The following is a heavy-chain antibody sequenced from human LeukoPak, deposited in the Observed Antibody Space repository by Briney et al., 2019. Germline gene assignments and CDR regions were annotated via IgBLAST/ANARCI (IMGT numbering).Heavy chain of an antibody. Sequence: ASVKVSCKAPGYTFTSYDINWVRQATGQGLEWMGWMNPNSGNTGYAQKFQGRVTMTRNTSISTAYMELSSLRSEDTAVYYCARGRFGYYDFWSGYYPSYFDYWGQGTLVTVSS. CDR1: GYTFTSYD. V-gene: IGHV1-8*01. CDR2: MNPNSGNT. J-gene: IGHJ4*02. CDR3: ARGRFGYYDFWSGYYPSYFDY. D-gene: IGHD3-3*01.